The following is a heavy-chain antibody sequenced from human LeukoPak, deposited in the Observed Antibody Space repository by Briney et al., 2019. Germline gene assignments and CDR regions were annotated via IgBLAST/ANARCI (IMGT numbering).Heavy chain of an antibody. CDR3: ARVMYDSSGYYYFSGNFDY. J-gene: IGHJ4*02. CDR2: IYHSGST. CDR1: GGSISSSNW. D-gene: IGHD3-22*01. Sequence: SGTLSLTCAVSGGSISSSNWWSWVRQPPGKGLEWIGEIYHSGSTNYNPSLKSRVTISVDKSKNQFSLKLSSVTAADTAVYYCARVMYDSSGYYYFSGNFDYWGQGTLVTVSS. V-gene: IGHV4-4*02.